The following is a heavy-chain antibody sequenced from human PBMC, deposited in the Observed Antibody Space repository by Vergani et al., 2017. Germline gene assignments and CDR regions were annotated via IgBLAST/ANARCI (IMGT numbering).Heavy chain of an antibody. J-gene: IGHJ6*02. Sequence: VQLVESGGGVVQPGRSLKLSCAASGFSFRSHAMHWVRQAPGKGLEWVSVIYSGGSTYYADSVKGRFTISRDNSKNTLYLQMNSLRAEDTAVYYCARAYCSSTSCHPYYYGMDVWGQGTTVTVSS. CDR2: IYSGGST. D-gene: IGHD2-2*01. CDR1: GFSFRSHA. V-gene: IGHV3-66*02. CDR3: ARAYCSSTSCHPYYYGMDV.